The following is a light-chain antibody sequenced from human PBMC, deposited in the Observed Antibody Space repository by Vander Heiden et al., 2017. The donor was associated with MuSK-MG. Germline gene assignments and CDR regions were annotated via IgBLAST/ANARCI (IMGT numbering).Light chain of an antibody. Sequence: VLTQSPATLSLSQGERATLSCRASEGISIYLARYNQKPRQAPSHLMYDASNRAPGIPARFSGSGSETDFTLTISSREPEDFAVYYCLHRFNWPGGTFGHGTTVEIK. J-gene: IGKJ3*01. CDR3: LHRFNWPGGT. CDR2: DAS. V-gene: IGKV3-11*01. CDR1: EGISIY.